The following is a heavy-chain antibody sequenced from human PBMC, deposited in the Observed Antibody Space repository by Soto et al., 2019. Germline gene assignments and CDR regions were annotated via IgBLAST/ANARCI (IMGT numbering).Heavy chain of an antibody. CDR1: GGSISSGEYY. CDR2: IYYSGST. D-gene: IGHD3-22*01. J-gene: IGHJ6*02. Sequence: PSETLSLTCTVSGGSISSGEYYWSWIRQPPGKGLEWIGYIYYSGSTYYNPSLKSRVTISVDTSKNQFSLKLSSVTAADTAVYYCARVTYYYDSSVGGMDVWGQGTTVTVS. V-gene: IGHV4-30-4*01. CDR3: ARVTYYYDSSVGGMDV.